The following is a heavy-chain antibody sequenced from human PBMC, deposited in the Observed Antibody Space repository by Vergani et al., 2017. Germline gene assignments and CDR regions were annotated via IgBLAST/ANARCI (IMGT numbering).Heavy chain of an antibody. CDR2: ISYDGSNK. Sequence: QVQLVESGGGVVQPGRSLRLSCAASGFTFSSYAMHWVRQAPGKGLEWVAVISYDGSNKYYADSVKGRFTISRDNSKNTLYLQMNSLRAEDTAVYYCARDQGRITFGGVGYWGQGTLVTVSS. D-gene: IGHD3-16*01. CDR1: GFTFSSYA. CDR3: ARDQGRITFGGVGY. J-gene: IGHJ4*02. V-gene: IGHV3-30-3*01.